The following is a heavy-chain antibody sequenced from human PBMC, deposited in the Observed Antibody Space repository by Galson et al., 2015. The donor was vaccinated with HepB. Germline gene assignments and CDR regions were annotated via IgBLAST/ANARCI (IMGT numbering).Heavy chain of an antibody. CDR3: ASEADTNDAFDI. D-gene: IGHD5-18*01. V-gene: IGHV4-59*01. CDR1: GGSISSYY. Sequence: SEPLSLTCTVSGGSISSYYWSWIRQPPGKGLEWIGYIYYSGSTNYNPSLKSRVTISVDTSKNQFSLKLSSVTAADTAVYYCASEADTNDAFDIWGQGTMVTVSS. J-gene: IGHJ3*02. CDR2: IYYSGST.